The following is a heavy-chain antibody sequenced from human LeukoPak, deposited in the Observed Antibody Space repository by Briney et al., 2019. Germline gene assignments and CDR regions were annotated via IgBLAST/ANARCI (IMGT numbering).Heavy chain of an antibody. J-gene: IGHJ5*02. V-gene: IGHV4-30-2*01. CDR3: ARGNNGFDP. Sequence: SQTLSLTCAVSGSSISSGGYSWSWIRQPPGKGLEWIGYIYHSGSTYYNPSLKSRVTISVDRSKNQFSLKLSSVTAADTAVYYCARGNNGFDPWGQGTLVTVSS. CDR1: GSSISSGGYS. CDR2: IYHSGST. D-gene: IGHD2-8*01.